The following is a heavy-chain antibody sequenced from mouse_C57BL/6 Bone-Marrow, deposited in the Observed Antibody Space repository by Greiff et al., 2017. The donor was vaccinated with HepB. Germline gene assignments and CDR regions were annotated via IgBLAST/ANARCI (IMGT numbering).Heavy chain of an antibody. V-gene: IGHV6-6*01. CDR3: TRSSYDGYWYFDV. CDR1: GFTFSDAW. CDR2: IRNKANNHAT. Sequence: EVQLQQSGGGLVQPGGSMKLSCAASGFTFSDAWMDWVRQSPEKGLEWVAEIRNKANNHATYYAESVKGRFTISRDDSKSSVYLQMNSLRAEDTGIYYCTRSSYDGYWYFDVWGTGTTVTVSS. D-gene: IGHD2-3*01. J-gene: IGHJ1*03.